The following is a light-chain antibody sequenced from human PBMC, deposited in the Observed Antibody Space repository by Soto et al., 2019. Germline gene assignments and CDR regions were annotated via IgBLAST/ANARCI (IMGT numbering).Light chain of an antibody. V-gene: IGLV2-23*02. CDR1: SSDVGSYNL. J-gene: IGLJ1*01. CDR3: CSYAGSSTYV. CDR2: EVS. Sequence: QSARTQPASVSGSPGQSITISCTGTSSDVGSYNLVSWYQQHPGKAPKLMIYEVSKRPSGVSNRFSGSKSGNTASLTISGLQDEDEADYYCCSYAGSSTYVFGTGTKLTVL.